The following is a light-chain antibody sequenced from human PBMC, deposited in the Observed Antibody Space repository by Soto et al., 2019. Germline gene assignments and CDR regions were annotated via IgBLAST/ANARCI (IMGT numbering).Light chain of an antibody. CDR2: GNS. Sequence: QTVVTQPPSVSGAPGQRVTISCTGSSSNIGAGYDVHWYQQLPGTAPKLLIYGNSNRPSGVPDRFSGSKFGTSASLAITGLQAEDEADYYCQSYDSSLSALYVFGTGTKVTVL. V-gene: IGLV1-40*01. J-gene: IGLJ1*01. CDR3: QSYDSSLSALYV. CDR1: SSNIGAGYD.